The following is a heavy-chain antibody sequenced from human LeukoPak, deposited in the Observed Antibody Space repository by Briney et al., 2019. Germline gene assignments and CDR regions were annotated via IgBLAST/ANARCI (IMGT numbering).Heavy chain of an antibody. J-gene: IGHJ6*02. Sequence: GGSLRLSCAASGFTFSDYYMTWIRQAPGKGLEWVSYISSSGSTTHYADSVKGRFTISRDNAKNSLYVQMNNLRAEDTAVYYCARGQQPRPGYYYGMDVWGQGTTVTVSS. V-gene: IGHV3-11*01. D-gene: IGHD6-13*01. CDR1: GFTFSDYY. CDR2: ISSSGSTT. CDR3: ARGQQPRPGYYYGMDV.